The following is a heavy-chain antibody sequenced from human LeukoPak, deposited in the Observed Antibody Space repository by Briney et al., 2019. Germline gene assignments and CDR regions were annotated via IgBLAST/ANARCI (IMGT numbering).Heavy chain of an antibody. J-gene: IGHJ4*02. Sequence: SQTLSLTCTVSGTSITSYYSNWIRQAPGQGPEWIGYGHYSGNTKYNPRLKSRVTISVDTSKNQFSLRLSSVTAADTAVYFCAKWASDNRAFDLWGQGTLVTVSS. D-gene: IGHD2-8*01. CDR2: GHYSGNT. V-gene: IGHV4-59*08. CDR1: GTSITSYY. CDR3: AKWASDNRAFDL.